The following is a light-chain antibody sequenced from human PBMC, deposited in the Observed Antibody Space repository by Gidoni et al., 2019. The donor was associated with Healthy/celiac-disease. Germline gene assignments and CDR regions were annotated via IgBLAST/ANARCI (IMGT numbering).Light chain of an antibody. J-gene: IGKJ4*01. V-gene: IGKV4-1*01. CDR2: WAS. Sequence: DIVMTQSPDSLAVSLGERATINCKSSQSVLYNSNNKNYLAWYQRKPGQPPNLLIYWASTRESGVPDRFSGSGSGTDFTLTISSLQAEDVAVYYCQQYYSTPLTFXGXTKVEIK. CDR1: QSVLYNSNNKNY. CDR3: QQYYSTPLT.